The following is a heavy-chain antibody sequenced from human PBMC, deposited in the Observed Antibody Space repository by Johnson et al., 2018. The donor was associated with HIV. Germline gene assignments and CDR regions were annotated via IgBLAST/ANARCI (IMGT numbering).Heavy chain of an antibody. CDR3: TKGRIFGVVMEAFDI. J-gene: IGHJ3*02. D-gene: IGHD3-3*01. CDR2: INWNGGST. Sequence: MLLVESGGALVQPGRSLRLSCVASGLTFEDYAMYWVRQAPGKGLEWVSGINWNGGSTYYADSVKGRFTISRDNSKNTLYLQMNSLRAEDTAVYYCTKGRIFGVVMEAFDIWGPGTVVTDSS. CDR1: GLTFEDYA. V-gene: IGHV3-23*04.